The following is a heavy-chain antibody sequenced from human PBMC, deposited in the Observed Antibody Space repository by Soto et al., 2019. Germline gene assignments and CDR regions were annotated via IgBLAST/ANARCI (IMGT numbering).Heavy chain of an antibody. CDR2: ISYDGSNK. Sequence: GGSLRLSCAASGFTFSSYGMHWVRQAPGKGLEWVAAISYDGSNKYYADSVKGRFTISRDNSKNTLYLQMNSLRAEDTAVYYCAKGVIAVAGQDVYYYYYHGMDVWGQGTTVTVSS. CDR1: GFTFSSYG. J-gene: IGHJ6*02. D-gene: IGHD6-19*01. CDR3: AKGVIAVAGQDVYYYYYHGMDV. V-gene: IGHV3-30*18.